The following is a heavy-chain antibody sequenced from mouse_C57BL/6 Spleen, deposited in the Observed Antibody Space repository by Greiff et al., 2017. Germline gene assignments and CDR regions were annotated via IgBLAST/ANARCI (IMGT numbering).Heavy chain of an antibody. V-gene: IGHV1-82*01. J-gene: IGHJ4*01. Sequence: QVQLKQSGPELVKPGASVKISCKASGYAFSSSWMNWVKQRPGKGLEWIGRIYPGDGDTNYNGKFKGKATLTADKSSSTAYMQLSSLTSEDSAVYFCARGYGRAMDYWGQGTSVTVSS. CDR2: IYPGDGDT. CDR3: ARGYGRAMDY. CDR1: GYAFSSSW. D-gene: IGHD1-1*01.